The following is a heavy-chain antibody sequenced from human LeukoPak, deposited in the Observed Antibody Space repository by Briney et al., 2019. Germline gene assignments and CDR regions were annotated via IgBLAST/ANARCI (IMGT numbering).Heavy chain of an antibody. CDR1: GFTFDDYA. CDR3: AKIGPGDAFDI. J-gene: IGHJ3*02. CDR2: ISWNSGSI. V-gene: IGHV3-9*01. Sequence: GGSLRLSCAASGFTFDDYAMHWVRHAPGKGLEGVSGISWNSGSIGYADSVKGRFTISRDNAKNSLYLQMNSLRAEDTALYYCAKIGPGDAFDIWGQGTMVTVSS.